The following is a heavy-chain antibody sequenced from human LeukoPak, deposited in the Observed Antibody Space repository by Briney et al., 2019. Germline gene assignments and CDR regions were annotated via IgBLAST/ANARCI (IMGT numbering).Heavy chain of an antibody. D-gene: IGHD3-22*01. Sequence: PRGSLRLSCAASGFTFSTNYMSWVRQAPGKGLEWVSVIYSGGSPYYADSVKGRFTISRDNSKNTLYLQMNSLRAEDTAVYYCARDLNYYDSSGYGHWGQGTLVTVSS. V-gene: IGHV3-53*01. CDR1: GFTFSTNY. CDR2: IYSGGSP. CDR3: ARDLNYYDSSGYGH. J-gene: IGHJ4*02.